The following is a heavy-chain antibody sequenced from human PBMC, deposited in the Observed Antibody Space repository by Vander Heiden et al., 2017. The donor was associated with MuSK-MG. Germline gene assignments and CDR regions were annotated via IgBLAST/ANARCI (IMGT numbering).Heavy chain of an antibody. V-gene: IGHV4-59*08. CDR3: ARRLRDDSSGLFDY. D-gene: IGHD3-22*01. CDR1: GGSISSYY. Sequence: QLQLQESGPGLVKPSETLSLTCTVSGGSISSYYWRWIRQPPGKGLEWIGYIYYSGRTNYNPSFKSRGTISVDTSKNQFSLKLSSVPAADTAVYYCARRLRDDSSGLFDYWGQGTLVTVSS. CDR2: IYYSGRT. J-gene: IGHJ4*02.